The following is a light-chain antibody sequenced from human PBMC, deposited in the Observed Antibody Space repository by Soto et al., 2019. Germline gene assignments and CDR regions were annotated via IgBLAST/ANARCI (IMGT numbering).Light chain of an antibody. CDR2: GAS. CDR3: QHSFSNPYT. V-gene: IGKV1-39*01. J-gene: IGKJ2*01. CDR1: QTISTY. Sequence: DLQMTQSPSSLSASVGDRVTITCRASQTISTYLNWYQHKPGTAPKLLIYGASSLQSGVPSRFSGIGSGTDFTLTINSLQPEDFATYYCQHSFSNPYTFGQGTKLEI.